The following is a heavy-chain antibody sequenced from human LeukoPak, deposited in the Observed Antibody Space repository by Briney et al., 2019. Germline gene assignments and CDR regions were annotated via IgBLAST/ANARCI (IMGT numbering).Heavy chain of an antibody. J-gene: IGHJ4*02. CDR2: ISGSGGST. Sequence: GGSLRLSCAASGFTFRSYAMSWVRQAPGKGLEWASAISGSGGSTHYADSVKGRFTISRDNSKNTLYLQMNSLRAEDTAVYYCARPGVVDPLIWGQGTLVTVSS. CDR1: GFTFRSYA. D-gene: IGHD3-3*01. V-gene: IGHV3-23*01. CDR3: ARPGVVDPLI.